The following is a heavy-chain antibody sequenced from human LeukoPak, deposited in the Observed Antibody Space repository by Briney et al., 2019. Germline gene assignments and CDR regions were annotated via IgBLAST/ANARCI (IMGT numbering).Heavy chain of an antibody. V-gene: IGHV3-21*01. CDR1: GFTFSSYS. J-gene: IGHJ4*02. CDR2: ISSSSSYI. CDR3: ASGSYCSGGSCPTHY. Sequence: PGGSLRLSCAASGFTFSSYSMNWVRQAPGKGLEWVSSISSSSSYIYYADSVKGRFTISRDNAKNSLYLQMNSLRAEDTAVYYCASGSYCSGGSCPTHYWGQGTLVTVSS. D-gene: IGHD2-15*01.